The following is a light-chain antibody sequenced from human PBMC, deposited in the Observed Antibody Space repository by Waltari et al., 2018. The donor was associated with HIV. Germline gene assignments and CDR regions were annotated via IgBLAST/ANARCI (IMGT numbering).Light chain of an antibody. CDR3: VLFMGNGIWV. J-gene: IGLJ3*02. CDR1: SGSVSTSYY. CDR2: STN. V-gene: IGLV8-61*01. Sequence: VSPGGTVTLTCGLSSGSVSTSYYPSWYQQTPGQAPRTLIYSTNTRSSGVPDRFSGSILGNKAALTITGAQADDESDYYCVLFMGNGIWVFGGGTKLTVL.